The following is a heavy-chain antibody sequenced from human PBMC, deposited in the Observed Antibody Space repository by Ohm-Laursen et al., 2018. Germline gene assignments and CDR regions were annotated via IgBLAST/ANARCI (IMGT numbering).Heavy chain of an antibody. CDR3: VRTGMDV. V-gene: IGHV1-2*02. Sequence: SVKVSCKASGYTFTSYGISWVRQAPGQGLEWMGWINPNSGGTKFAQNFQGRVTMTRDTSINTVYMELSSLRSDDTAVYYCVRTGMDVWGQGTTVTVSS. J-gene: IGHJ6*02. CDR2: INPNSGGT. CDR1: GYTFTSYG.